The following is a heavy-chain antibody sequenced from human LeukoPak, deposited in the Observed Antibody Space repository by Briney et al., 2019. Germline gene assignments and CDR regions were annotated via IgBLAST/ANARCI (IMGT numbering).Heavy chain of an antibody. V-gene: IGHV3-64*01. D-gene: IGHD6-19*01. J-gene: IGHJ1*01. CDR2: ISSNGGST. CDR3: ARVSSGWYGY. Sequence: PGGSLRLSCAASGFTFSSYGMHWVRQAPGKGLEYVSAISSNGGSTNYANSVEGRFTISRDNSKNTLYLQMGSLRTEDMAVYYCARVSSGWYGYWGQGTLVTVSS. CDR1: GFTFSSYG.